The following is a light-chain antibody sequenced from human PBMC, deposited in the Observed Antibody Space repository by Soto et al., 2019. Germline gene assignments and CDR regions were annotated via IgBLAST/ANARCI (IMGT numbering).Light chain of an antibody. V-gene: IGLV2-14*01. Sequence: QSALTQPASVSGSPGQSITISCTGTSSDVGAYNHVSWYQQHPGKAPKLMIYEVSDRPSGVSNRFSGSKSGNTASLTISGLQADDEADYYCYSYTRSSTPDVFGTGTKLTVL. CDR2: EVS. CDR3: YSYTRSSTPDV. CDR1: SSDVGAYNH. J-gene: IGLJ1*01.